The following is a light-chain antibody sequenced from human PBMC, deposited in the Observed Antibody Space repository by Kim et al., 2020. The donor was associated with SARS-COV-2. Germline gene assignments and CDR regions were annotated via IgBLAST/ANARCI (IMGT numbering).Light chain of an antibody. J-gene: IGLJ3*02. CDR2: DVT. CDR3: CSYAGSYTWV. CDR1: SSDGGGFNY. V-gene: IGLV2-11*01. Sequence: GQSVTISCTGTSSDGGGFNYVSWYQQHPGKAPQLMIYDVTKRPSGVPDRFSGSKSGNTASLTISGLQAEDEAAYYCCSYAGSYTWVFGGGTKLTVL.